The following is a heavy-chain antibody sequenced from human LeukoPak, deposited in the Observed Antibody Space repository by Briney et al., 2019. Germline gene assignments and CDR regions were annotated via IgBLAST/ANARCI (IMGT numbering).Heavy chain of an antibody. V-gene: IGHV3-23*01. CDR2: IRSNGATA. D-gene: IGHD3-22*01. CDR3: ARDDSTGYYYLDY. J-gene: IGHJ4*02. Sequence: PGGSLRLSCAASGFTFSSFSMNWVPQAPGKGLEWVSTIRSNGATAYNADSVKGRFTISRDNSKNTVYLQMNSLRVEDTAIYYCARDDSTGYYYLDYWGQGTLVTVSS. CDR1: GFTFSSFS.